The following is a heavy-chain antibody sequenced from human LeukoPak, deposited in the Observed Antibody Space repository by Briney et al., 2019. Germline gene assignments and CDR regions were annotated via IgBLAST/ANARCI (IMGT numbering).Heavy chain of an antibody. J-gene: IGHJ1*01. V-gene: IGHV3-23*01. Sequence: GGSLRLSCVASGFTFSSYAMSWVRQAPGKGLEWVSAISGSGVTTHYAGSVKGRFSISRDNTKNTLYLQMNSLRAEDTALYYCAKKVVVGATSPYSDFQDWGQGTLVTVSS. D-gene: IGHD1-26*01. CDR1: GFTFSSYA. CDR3: AKKVVVGATSPYSDFQD. CDR2: ISGSGVTT.